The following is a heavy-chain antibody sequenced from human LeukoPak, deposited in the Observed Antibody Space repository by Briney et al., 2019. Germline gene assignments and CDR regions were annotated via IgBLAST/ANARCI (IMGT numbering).Heavy chain of an antibody. V-gene: IGHV4-34*01. CDR2: INHSGST. D-gene: IGHD2-2*01. J-gene: IGHJ5*02. Sequence: PSETLSLTGAVYGGSFSGYYWSWIRQPPGKGLEWIGEINHSGSTNYNPSLKSRVTISVDTSKNQFSLKLSSVTAADTAVYYCARTTKYQFKWAGFDPWGQGTLVTVSS. CDR1: GGSFSGYY. CDR3: ARTTKYQFKWAGFDP.